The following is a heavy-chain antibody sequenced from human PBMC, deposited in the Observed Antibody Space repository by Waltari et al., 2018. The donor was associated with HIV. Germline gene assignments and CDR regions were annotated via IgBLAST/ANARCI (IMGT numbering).Heavy chain of an antibody. D-gene: IGHD3-10*01. CDR2: IYHSGST. Sequence: QVQLQESGPGLVKPSETLSLTCAVSGYSISSGYYWGWIRQPPGKGLEWIGRIYHSGSTYYNPALKSRVTISVDTSKNQFSLKLSSVTAADTAVYYCARDPMVRGEHYYYGMDIWGQGTTVTVSS. CDR3: ARDPMVRGEHYYYGMDI. CDR1: GYSISSGYY. V-gene: IGHV4-38-2*02. J-gene: IGHJ6*02.